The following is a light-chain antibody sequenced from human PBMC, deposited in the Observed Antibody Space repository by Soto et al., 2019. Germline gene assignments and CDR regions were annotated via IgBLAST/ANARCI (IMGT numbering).Light chain of an antibody. CDR3: QQYNDWPPET. CDR2: GAS. J-gene: IGKJ1*01. CDR1: QSVSSSY. V-gene: IGKV3D-15*01. Sequence: IVSRQFPGTLSMSPGERATLSCRXXQSVSSSYLAWYQQKPGQAPRLLIYGASTRSTGVPDRFSGSESGTEFTLTSSSLQSEDFAVYCCQQYNDWPPETFGQGTKVDIK.